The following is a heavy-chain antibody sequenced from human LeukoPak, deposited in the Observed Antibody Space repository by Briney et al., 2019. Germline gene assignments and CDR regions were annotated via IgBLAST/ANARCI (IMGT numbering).Heavy chain of an antibody. V-gene: IGHV1-18*01. CDR2: ISAYNGNT. CDR3: ARRVSSGSSSPPYAFDI. CDR1: GYTFTSYG. J-gene: IGHJ3*02. Sequence: ASVKVSCKASGYTFTSYGISWVRQAPGQGLEWMGWISAYNGNTNYAQKLQGRVTMTTDTSTSTAYMEMRSLRSDDTAVYYCARRVSSGSSSPPYAFDIWGQGTMVTVSS. D-gene: IGHD6-19*01.